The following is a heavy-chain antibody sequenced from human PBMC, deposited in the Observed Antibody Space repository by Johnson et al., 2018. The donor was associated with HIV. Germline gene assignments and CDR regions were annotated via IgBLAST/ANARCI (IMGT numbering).Heavy chain of an antibody. Sequence: QVQLVESGGGVVQPGRSLRLSCAASGFTFSSYGMHWVRQAPGKGLEWVAVISSDESKKYYADSVKGRFTISRDNSKNTLYLQMNSLRTEDTAVYFCARARATQRALDIWGQGTMVTVSS. CDR3: ARARATQRALDI. J-gene: IGHJ3*02. CDR2: ISSDESKK. CDR1: GFTFSSYG. V-gene: IGHV3-30*03. D-gene: IGHD5-24*01.